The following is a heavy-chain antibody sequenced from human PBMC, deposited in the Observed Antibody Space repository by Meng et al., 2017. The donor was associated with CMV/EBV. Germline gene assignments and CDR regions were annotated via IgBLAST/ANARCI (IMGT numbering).Heavy chain of an antibody. CDR1: GFSFRTYA. CDR2: ISYDGSNI. Sequence: GESLKISCAASGFSFRTYATHWVRQAPGEGLEWVAVISYDGSNIYHADPVKGRFTISRDNSKNTLYLQMNGLRPEDTAIYYCAREQQQVVDYWGQGTLVTVSS. J-gene: IGHJ4*02. D-gene: IGHD6-13*01. CDR3: AREQQQVVDY. V-gene: IGHV3-30-3*01.